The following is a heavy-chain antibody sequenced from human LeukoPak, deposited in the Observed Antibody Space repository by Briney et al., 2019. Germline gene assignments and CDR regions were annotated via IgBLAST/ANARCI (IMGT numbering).Heavy chain of an antibody. D-gene: IGHD4-17*01. Sequence: SETLSLTCTVSGGSISSSSYYWGWIRQPPGKGLEWIGSIYYSGSTYYNPSLKSRVTISVDTSKNQFSLKLSSVTAADTAVYYCARFSRGDYFDYWGQGTLVTVSS. CDR3: ARFSRGDYFDY. J-gene: IGHJ4*02. CDR2: IYYSGST. CDR1: GGSISSSSYY. V-gene: IGHV4-39*07.